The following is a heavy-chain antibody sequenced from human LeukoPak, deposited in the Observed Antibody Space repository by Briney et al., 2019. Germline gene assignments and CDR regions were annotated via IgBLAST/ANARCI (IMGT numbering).Heavy chain of an antibody. CDR3: ARHRTVRSAIDP. D-gene: IGHD2-15*01. V-gene: IGHV4-31*03. CDR1: GGSISSGGYY. CDR2: IYYSGST. Sequence: TSQTLSLTCTVSGGSISSGGYYWSWIRQHPGKGLEWIGYIYYSGSTYYSPSLKSRVTISVDTSKNQFSLKLSSVTAADTAVYYCARHRTVRSAIDPWGQGILVTVSS. J-gene: IGHJ5*02.